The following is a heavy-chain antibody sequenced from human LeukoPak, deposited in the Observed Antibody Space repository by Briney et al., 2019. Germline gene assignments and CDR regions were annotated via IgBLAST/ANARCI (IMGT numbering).Heavy chain of an antibody. CDR2: ISWNSGSI. CDR3: ARDLTISGTGPHFGD. V-gene: IGHV3-9*01. CDR1: GFTFDDYA. J-gene: IGHJ4*02. Sequence: QPGRSLGLSCAASGFTFDDYAMHWVRQAPGKGLEWVSGISWNSGSIGYADSVKGRFTISRDNAKNTLYLQVNSLRAEDTAMYYCARDLTISGTGPHFGDWGQGTLVTVSS. D-gene: IGHD1-7*01.